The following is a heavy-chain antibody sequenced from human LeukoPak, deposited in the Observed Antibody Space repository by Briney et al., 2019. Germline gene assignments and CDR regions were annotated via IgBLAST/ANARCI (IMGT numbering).Heavy chain of an antibody. Sequence: GGSLRLSCAASGFTFSSYAMHWVRQAPGKGLEWVAVISYDGSNKYYADSVKGRFTISRDNSKNTLYLQMNSLRAEDTAVYYCAREGRGRHLNGDYVLYYYMDVWGKGTTVTVSS. J-gene: IGHJ6*03. D-gene: IGHD4-17*01. V-gene: IGHV3-30*04. CDR1: GFTFSSYA. CDR3: AREGRGRHLNGDYVLYYYMDV. CDR2: ISYDGSNK.